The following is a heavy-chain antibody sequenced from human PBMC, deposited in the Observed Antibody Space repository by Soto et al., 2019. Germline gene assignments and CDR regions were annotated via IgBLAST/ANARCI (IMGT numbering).Heavy chain of an antibody. CDR1: GGSISSYY. V-gene: IGHV4-59*01. J-gene: IGHJ4*02. CDR2: IYYSGST. Sequence: SETLSLTCTVSGGSISSYYWSWIRQPPGKGLEWIGYIYYSGSTNYNPSLKSRVTISVDTSKNQFSLKLSSVTAADTAVYYCARLHLGIAAAGTGGYYFDYWGQGTLVTVSS. CDR3: ARLHLGIAAAGTGGYYFDY. D-gene: IGHD6-13*01.